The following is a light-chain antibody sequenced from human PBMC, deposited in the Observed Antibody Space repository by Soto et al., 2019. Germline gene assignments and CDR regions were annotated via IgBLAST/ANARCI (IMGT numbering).Light chain of an antibody. V-gene: IGKV1-39*01. CDR1: QSISNF. CDR2: GAS. CDR3: QQSYNTPPYT. Sequence: DIQMTQSPSSLSASVGDRVTITCRASQSISNFLTWYQQKPGKAPNLLIYGASSLQSGVPSRFSGSGAGTDFTLTITSRQPEDFATYYCQQSYNTPPYTFGQGTRLEIK. J-gene: IGKJ2*01.